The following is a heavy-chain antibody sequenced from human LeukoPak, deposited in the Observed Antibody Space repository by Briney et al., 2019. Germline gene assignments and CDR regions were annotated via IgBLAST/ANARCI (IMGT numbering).Heavy chain of an antibody. J-gene: IGHJ5*02. CDR1: GYTFTGYY. CDR2: INPNSGGT. Sequence: ASVKVSCKASGYTFTGYYMHWVRQAPGQGLEWMGWINPNSGGTNYAQQFQGRLTMTRDTSISTAYMELSRLRSDDTAVYYCARAYYDFLWGTHNWLDPWGQGTLVTVSS. D-gene: IGHD3-16*01. CDR3: ARAYYDFLWGTHNWLDP. V-gene: IGHV1-2*02.